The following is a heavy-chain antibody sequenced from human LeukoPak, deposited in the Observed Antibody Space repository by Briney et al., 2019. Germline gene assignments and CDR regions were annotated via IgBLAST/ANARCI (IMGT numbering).Heavy chain of an antibody. Sequence: GGSLRLSCAASGFTFSSYEMNWVRQAPGKGLEWVSYISSSGSTIYYADSVKGRFTISRDNAKNSLYLQMNSLRGEDTAVYYCARDHDYEGLKGNYWGRGTMVTVSS. CDR2: ISSSGSTI. CDR1: GFTFSSYE. D-gene: IGHD3-16*01. J-gene: IGHJ4*02. CDR3: ARDHDYEGLKGNY. V-gene: IGHV3-48*03.